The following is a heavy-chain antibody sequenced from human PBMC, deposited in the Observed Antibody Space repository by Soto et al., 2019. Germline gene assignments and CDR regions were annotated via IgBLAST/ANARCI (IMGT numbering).Heavy chain of an antibody. CDR1: GFTFSSYW. D-gene: IGHD3-16*02. CDR3: AREYDYVWGSYRYTNAFDI. Sequence: LRLSCAASGFTFSSYWMSWVRQAPGKGLEWVANIKQDGSEKYYVDSVKGRFTISRDNAKNSLYLQMNSLRAEDTAVYYCAREYDYVWGSYRYTNAFDIWGQGTMVTVS. V-gene: IGHV3-7*01. CDR2: IKQDGSEK. J-gene: IGHJ3*02.